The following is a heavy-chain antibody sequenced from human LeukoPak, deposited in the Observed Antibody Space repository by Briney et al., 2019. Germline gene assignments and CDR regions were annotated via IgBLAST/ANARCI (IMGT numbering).Heavy chain of an antibody. CDR2: ITPNADRA. CDR1: GFTLGSYG. V-gene: IGHV3-23*01. CDR3: AIMHGYYDGSGYWVQ. J-gene: IGHJ1*01. D-gene: IGHD3-22*01. Sequence: PGGSLRLSCAASGFTLGSYGMSWVRQAPGKGLEWVSFITPNADRASYADSVKGRFTISRDNPRNTLYMQMNSLRDEDTAVYYCAIMHGYYDGSGYWVQWGQGTLVTVSS.